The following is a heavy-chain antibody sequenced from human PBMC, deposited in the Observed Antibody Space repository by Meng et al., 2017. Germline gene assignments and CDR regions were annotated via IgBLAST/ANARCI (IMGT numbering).Heavy chain of an antibody. CDR3: ARDDGGRYGTKGYYYGMDV. CDR2: ISYDGSNK. V-gene: IGHV3-30*04. Sequence: GGSLRLSCAASGFTFSSYAMHWVRQAPGKGLEWVAVISYDGSNKYYADSVKGRFTISRDNSKNTLYLQMNSLRAEDTAVYYCARDDGGRYGTKGYYYGMDVWGQGTTVTVSS. CDR1: GFTFSSYA. D-gene: IGHD4/OR15-4a*01. J-gene: IGHJ6*02.